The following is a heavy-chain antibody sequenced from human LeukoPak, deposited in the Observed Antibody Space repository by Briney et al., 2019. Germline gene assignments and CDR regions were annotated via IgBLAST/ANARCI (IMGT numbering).Heavy chain of an antibody. Sequence: PGGSLRLSCAASGFTFSDYYMTWIRQAPGKGLEWVSYISSSGPTIYYADSVKGRFTISRDNAKNSLYLQMNSLRAEDTAVYYCARDYYDGWIMGAFDIWGQGTMVTVSS. V-gene: IGHV3-11*04. CDR2: ISSSGPTI. J-gene: IGHJ3*02. CDR1: GFTFSDYY. D-gene: IGHD3-22*01. CDR3: ARDYYDGWIMGAFDI.